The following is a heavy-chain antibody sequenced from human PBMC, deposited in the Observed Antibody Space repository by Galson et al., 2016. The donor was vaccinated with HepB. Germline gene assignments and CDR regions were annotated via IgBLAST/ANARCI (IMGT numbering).Heavy chain of an antibody. Sequence: SVKVSCKASGYTFTDCFLHWVRQTPGQGLEWLGRVNPANGATDYGQKFEGRVTMTSDRAIKTAYMELSSLTSEDTAVYYCARVETAQYWYFDLWGRGTLITVSS. J-gene: IGHJ2*01. V-gene: IGHV1-2*06. CDR3: ARVETAQYWYFDL. CDR1: GYTFTDCF. CDR2: VNPANGAT. D-gene: IGHD2-15*01.